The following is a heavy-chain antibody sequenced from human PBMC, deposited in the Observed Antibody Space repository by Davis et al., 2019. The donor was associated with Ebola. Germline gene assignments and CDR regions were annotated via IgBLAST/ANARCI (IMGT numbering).Heavy chain of an antibody. CDR2: IYPGDSDT. J-gene: IGHJ3*02. V-gene: IGHV5-51*01. CDR1: GYNFITYW. CDR3: ARSIAARRGDAFDI. D-gene: IGHD6-6*01. Sequence: GGSLRLSCKGSGYNFITYWIGWVRQMPGKGLVWMGIIYPGDSDTRYSPSFQGQVTISADKSISTAYLQWSSLKASDTAMYYCARSIAARRGDAFDIWGQGTMVTVSS.